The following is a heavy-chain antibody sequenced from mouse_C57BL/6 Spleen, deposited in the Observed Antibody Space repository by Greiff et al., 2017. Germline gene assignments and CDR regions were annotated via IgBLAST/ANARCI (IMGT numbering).Heavy chain of an antibody. CDR1: GYTFTSYW. CDR2: IYPGSGST. V-gene: IGHV1-55*01. CDR3: ARYPDYAMDY. Sequence: QVHVKQPGAELVKPGASVKMSCKASGYTFTSYWITWVKQRPGQGLEWIGDIYPGSGSTNYNEKFKSKATLTVDTSSSTAYMQLSSLTSEDSAVYYCARYPDYAMDYWGQGTSVTVSS. J-gene: IGHJ4*01.